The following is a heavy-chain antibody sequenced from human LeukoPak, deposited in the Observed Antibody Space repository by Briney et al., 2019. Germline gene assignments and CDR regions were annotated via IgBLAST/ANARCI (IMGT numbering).Heavy chain of an antibody. CDR2: ISAYNGNT. J-gene: IGHJ4*02. CDR1: SYTFTSYG. V-gene: IGHV1-18*01. Sequence: ASVKVSCKASSYTFTSYGISWVRQAPGQGLEWMGWISAYNGNTNYAQKLQGRVTMTTDTSTSTAYMELRSLRSDDTAVYYCARVGHDFWSGYYTGGYYFDYWGQGTLVTVSS. CDR3: ARVGHDFWSGYYTGGYYFDY. D-gene: IGHD3-3*01.